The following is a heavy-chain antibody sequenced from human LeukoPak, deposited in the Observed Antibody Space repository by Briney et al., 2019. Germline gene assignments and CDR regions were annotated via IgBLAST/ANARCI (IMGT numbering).Heavy chain of an antibody. CDR2: IKQDGSEK. CDR1: GFTFSSYW. D-gene: IGHD3-10*01. Sequence: PGGSLRLSCAASGFTFSSYWMTWVRQAPGKGLEWVANIKQDGSEKYSVDSVKGRFTISRDNAEKSVSLQMNSLRAEDTAVYYCARGRSPVFYYYMDVWGKGTTVTVSS. J-gene: IGHJ6*03. V-gene: IGHV3-7*04. CDR3: ARGRSPVFYYYMDV.